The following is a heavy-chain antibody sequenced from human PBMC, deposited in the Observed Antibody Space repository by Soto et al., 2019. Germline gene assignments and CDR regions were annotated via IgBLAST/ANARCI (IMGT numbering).Heavy chain of an antibody. J-gene: IGHJ6*04. Sequence: VGSLRLSCAASGFTFSSCWMAWVRQAPGKGLEWVANVKEDGSEKNYEDSVKGRFTISRDNSKNTLYLQMNSLRAEDTAVYYCEKLGIGVVTAAIQDGGLDGWGKGSKVT. D-gene: IGHD2-2*02. V-gene: IGHV3-7*03. CDR3: EKLGIGVVTAAIQDGGLDG. CDR1: GFTFSSCW. CDR2: VKEDGSEK.